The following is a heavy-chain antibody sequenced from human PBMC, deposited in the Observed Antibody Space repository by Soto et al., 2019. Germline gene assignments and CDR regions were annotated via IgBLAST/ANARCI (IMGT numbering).Heavy chain of an antibody. J-gene: IGHJ4*02. Sequence: EVQLVESGGGLVQPGGSLRLSCAASGFTVNSDYMTWVCQAPGKGLEWVSVIYSGGSTYYTDSVKDRFTISRDNSKNTLYLQMNILRAEDTAVYYCARAPLYGGQAYWGQGTLVTVSS. CDR3: ARAPLYGGQAY. V-gene: IGHV3-66*01. D-gene: IGHD4-17*01. CDR1: GFTVNSDY. CDR2: IYSGGST.